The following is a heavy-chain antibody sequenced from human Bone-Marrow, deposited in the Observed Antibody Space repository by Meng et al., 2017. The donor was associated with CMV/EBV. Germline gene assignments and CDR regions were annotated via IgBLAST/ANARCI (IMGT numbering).Heavy chain of an antibody. CDR3: ARRGYCSSTSCLHDAFDI. D-gene: IGHD2-2*01. CDR1: GGTFSSYA. V-gene: IGHV1-69*06. J-gene: IGHJ3*02. Sequence: SVKVSCKASGGTFSSYAISWVRQAPGQGLEWMGGIIPIFGTANYAQKFQGRVTITADKSTSTAYMELSSLRSEDTAVYYCARRGYCSSTSCLHDAFDIWGQGKMVPVSS. CDR2: IIPIFGTA.